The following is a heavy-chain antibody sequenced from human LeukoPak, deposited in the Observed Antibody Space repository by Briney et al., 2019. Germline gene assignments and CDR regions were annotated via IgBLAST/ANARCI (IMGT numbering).Heavy chain of an antibody. CDR1: GFTFSNYA. V-gene: IGHV3-30*01. D-gene: IGHD3-10*01. J-gene: IGHJ4*02. CDR3: ARDSTYYYDSGSSGPHYFDN. Sequence: GGSLRLSCAASGFTFSNYALHWVRQAPGKGLEWVSLISSGGTYEYYADSVKGRFTISRDNSKNTLYLQLNSLRAEDTAVYYCARDSTYYYDSGSSGPHYFDNWGQGTLVTVSS. CDR2: ISSGGTYE.